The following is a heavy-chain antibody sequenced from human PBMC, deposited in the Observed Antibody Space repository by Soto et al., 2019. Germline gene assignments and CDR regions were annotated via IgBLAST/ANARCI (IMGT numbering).Heavy chain of an antibody. V-gene: IGHV1-69*02. CDR1: GGTFSSYT. CDR2: IIPILGIA. CDR3: AALPQLGYCSSTSCTNYYYGMDV. Sequence: SVKVSCKASGGTFSSYTISWVRQAPGQGLEWMGRIIPILGIANYAQKFQGRVTITADKSTSTAYMELSSLRSEDTAVYYCAALPQLGYCSSTSCTNYYYGMDVWGQGTTVTVSS. D-gene: IGHD2-2*01. J-gene: IGHJ6*02.